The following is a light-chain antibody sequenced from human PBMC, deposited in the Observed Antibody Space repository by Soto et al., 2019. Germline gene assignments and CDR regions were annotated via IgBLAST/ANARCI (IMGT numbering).Light chain of an antibody. CDR3: QQYNSLVNT. Sequence: DIQMTQSPSTLSASVGDRVTITCRASQSISSWLAWYQQKPGKAPKLLIYDASSLESGVPSRFSGSGSGTEFTLTISSLQPDDFATYYCQQYNSLVNTFGQGTKLEIK. V-gene: IGKV1-5*01. CDR1: QSISSW. CDR2: DAS. J-gene: IGKJ2*01.